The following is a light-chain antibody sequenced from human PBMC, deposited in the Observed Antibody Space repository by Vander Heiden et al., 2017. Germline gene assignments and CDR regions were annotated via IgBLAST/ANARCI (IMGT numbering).Light chain of an antibody. V-gene: IGKV3-15*01. CDR1: QSVSSN. J-gene: IGKJ4*01. CDR3: QQYNDWPPLT. CDR2: GAS. Sequence: DIVMTQTPATLSVSPGERATLSCRASQSVSSNLAWNQQKSGQAPRLLIYGASTRATGIPARFSGSGSGTEFTLTISSLQSEDFAVYYCQQYNDWPPLTFGGGTKVEIK.